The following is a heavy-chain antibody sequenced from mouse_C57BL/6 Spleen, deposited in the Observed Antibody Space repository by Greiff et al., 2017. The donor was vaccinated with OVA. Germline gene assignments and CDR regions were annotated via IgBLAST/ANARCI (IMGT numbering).Heavy chain of an antibody. V-gene: IGHV1-22*01. J-gene: IGHJ2*01. CDR2: INPNNGGT. Sequence: EVKLMESGPELVKPGASVKLSCKASGYTFTDYNMHWVKQSHGKSLEWIGYINPNNGGTSYNQKFKGKATLTVNKSSSTAYMELRSLTSEDSAVYYCARSIITTVVDDWGQGTTLTVSS. CDR3: ARSIITTVVDD. D-gene: IGHD1-1*01. CDR1: GYTFTDYN.